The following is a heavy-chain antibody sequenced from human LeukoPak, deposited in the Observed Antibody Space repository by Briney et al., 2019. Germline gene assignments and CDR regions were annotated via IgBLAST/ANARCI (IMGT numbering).Heavy chain of an antibody. J-gene: IGHJ4*02. D-gene: IGHD6-19*01. Sequence: ASVKVSCKASGYNFFSYNITWVRQAPGLGLECMGWINPYSGNTTYPQKLRGRVTMTTDTSTSTAYMELRSLRSDDTAMYYCATPSVWTRALDSWGQGALVTVSS. CDR3: ATPSVWTRALDS. CDR2: INPYSGNT. V-gene: IGHV1-18*04. CDR1: GYNFFSYN.